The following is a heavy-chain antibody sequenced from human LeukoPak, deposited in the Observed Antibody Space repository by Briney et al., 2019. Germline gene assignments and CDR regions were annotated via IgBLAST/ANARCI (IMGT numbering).Heavy chain of an antibody. CDR1: GFTFSNYY. CDR3: ARDLINYGGYCLDF. V-gene: IGHV3-21*01. D-gene: IGHD4-11*01. Sequence: GGSLRLSCAASGFTFSNYYMNWVRQAPGKGLEWVSSISSRSTYIYYADSVKGRFIISRDNDENSLYLQMNSLRVEDTAIYYCARDLINYGGYCLDFWGQGTLVTVSS. CDR2: ISSRSTYI. J-gene: IGHJ4*02.